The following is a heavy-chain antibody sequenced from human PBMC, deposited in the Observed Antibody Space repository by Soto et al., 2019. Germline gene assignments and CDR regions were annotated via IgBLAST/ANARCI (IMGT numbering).Heavy chain of an antibody. J-gene: IGHJ5*02. V-gene: IGHV1-18*01. CDR2: IATYNSNR. Sequence: HLVQSGPEVKKPGAPITVSCKTSGDTFTNFGLIWVRQAPGQGLEWMGWIATYNSNRNYAQKFQGRLTLTTDTSTSTAYMELKSLGYDDTDVYYCARVLRGVVNWFDPWGQGTLVTVSS. CDR3: ARVLRGVVNWFDP. CDR1: GDTFTNFG. D-gene: IGHD3-10*01.